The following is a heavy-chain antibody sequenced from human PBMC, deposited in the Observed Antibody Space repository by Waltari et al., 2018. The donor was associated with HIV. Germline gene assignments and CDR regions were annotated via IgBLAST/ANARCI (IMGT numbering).Heavy chain of an antibody. D-gene: IGHD3-10*01. V-gene: IGHV4-61*03. CDR2: VYHSGTT. J-gene: IGHJ1*01. CDR1: NASVNSYLHY. Sequence: HVHLQESGPGLVKPSTNLSLPFAVSNASVNSYLHYCTWMRQAPGQGLEWLGYVYHSGTTNCNPSIKSRLTISIDTTRNFFSLRLTSVTAADTAVYFCARGLGPRVSIHYFLDVWGQGTRVSV. CDR3: ARGLGPRVSIHYFLDV.